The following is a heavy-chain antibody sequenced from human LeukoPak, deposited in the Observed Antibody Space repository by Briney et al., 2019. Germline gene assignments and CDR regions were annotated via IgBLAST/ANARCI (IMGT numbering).Heavy chain of an antibody. CDR1: GYSFTSYW. D-gene: IGHD1-26*01. CDR3: ARRTVSGSYFVNFDY. Sequence: KTGESLKISCKGSGYSFTSYWIGRVRQMPGKGLEWMGIIYPGDSDTRYSPSFQGQVTISADKSISTAYLQWSSLKASDTAMYYCARRTVSGSYFVNFDYWGQGTLVTVSS. J-gene: IGHJ4*02. CDR2: IYPGDSDT. V-gene: IGHV5-51*01.